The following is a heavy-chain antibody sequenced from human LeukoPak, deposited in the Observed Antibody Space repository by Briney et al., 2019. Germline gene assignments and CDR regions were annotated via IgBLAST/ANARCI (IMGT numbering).Heavy chain of an antibody. CDR1: GDSVSSNSAA. D-gene: IGHD6-6*01. CDR3: ARDGLGSSPQFYYYMDV. V-gene: IGHV6-1*01. CDR2: TYYRSKLYN. Sequence: SQTLSLTCAISGDSVSSNSAAWNWIRQSPSRGLEWLGRTYYRSKLYNEYAVSVEIRITINPDTSKNQFSLQLNSVTPEDTAVYYCARDGLGSSPQFYYYMDVWGKGTTVAVSS. J-gene: IGHJ6*03.